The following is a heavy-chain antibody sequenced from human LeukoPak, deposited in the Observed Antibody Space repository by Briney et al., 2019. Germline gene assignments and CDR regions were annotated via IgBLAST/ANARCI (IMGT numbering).Heavy chain of an antibody. CDR3: ARGRPHGNDY. V-gene: IGHV3-74*01. CDR1: GFTFSSYW. D-gene: IGHD4-23*01. J-gene: IGHJ4*02. Sequence: GGSLRLSCAASGFTFSSYWMNWVRQAPGKGLVWVSRIASNGSSTTYADSVKGRFSISRDNAKNTLYLQMNSLRVEDTAVYYCARGRPHGNDYWGQGTLVTVSS. CDR2: IASNGSST.